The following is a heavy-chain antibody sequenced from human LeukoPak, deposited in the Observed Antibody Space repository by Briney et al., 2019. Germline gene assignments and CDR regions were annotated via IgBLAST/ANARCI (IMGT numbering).Heavy chain of an antibody. J-gene: IGHJ3*02. D-gene: IGHD2-2*01. Sequence: PGGSLRLSCAASGFTFSSYAMSWVRQAPGKGLEWVSAISGSGGSKYCADSVKGRFTISRDNSKNTLYLQVNSLRAEDTAVYVCAKHPSDIVVVPATGYAFDIWGQGTMVTVSS. CDR3: AKHPSDIVVVPATGYAFDI. CDR1: GFTFSSYA. CDR2: ISGSGGSK. V-gene: IGHV3-23*01.